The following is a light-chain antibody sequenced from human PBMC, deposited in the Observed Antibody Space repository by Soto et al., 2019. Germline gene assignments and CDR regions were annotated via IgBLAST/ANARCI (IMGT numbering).Light chain of an antibody. V-gene: IGKV2D-29*01. CDR3: MQRTHVQNT. CDR1: QSLLYGDGKTY. CDR2: DAS. J-gene: IGKJ5*01. Sequence: DVVVTQTPLSLSVTPGQPASMSCKSSQSLLYGDGKTYLYWYLQRPGQPPQLLIYDASNRFSGGAGRFSGSWTATDFTLTISRVEAEDVGVYYCMQRTHVQNTLCQGRPLEIK.